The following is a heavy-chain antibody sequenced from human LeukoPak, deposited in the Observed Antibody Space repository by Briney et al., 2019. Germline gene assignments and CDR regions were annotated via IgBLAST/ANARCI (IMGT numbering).Heavy chain of an antibody. V-gene: IGHV1-8*01. CDR1: GYTFTSYH. D-gene: IGHD6-13*01. Sequence: GASVKVSCEASGYTFTSYHINWVRQATGQGLEWMGWMSPNSGDTGFAQKFQGRVTMTRNTSITTAYMELSSLRSDDTAIYYCARGVAAGYDYWGQGTLVTVS. CDR2: MSPNSGDT. CDR3: ARGVAAGYDY. J-gene: IGHJ4*02.